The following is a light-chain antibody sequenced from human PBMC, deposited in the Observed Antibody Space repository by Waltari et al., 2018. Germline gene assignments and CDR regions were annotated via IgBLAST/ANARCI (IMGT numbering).Light chain of an antibody. J-gene: IGKJ1*01. Sequence: EIVLTQSPGTLSLSPGERATISCRASQSVSRALAWYQQNPGQAPRLLIYGASNRANGIPDRFSGSGSGTDFSLIISRLEPEDFAVYYCQHYVSLPVTFGQGTKVEIK. V-gene: IGKV3-20*01. CDR1: QSVSRA. CDR2: GAS. CDR3: QHYVSLPVT.